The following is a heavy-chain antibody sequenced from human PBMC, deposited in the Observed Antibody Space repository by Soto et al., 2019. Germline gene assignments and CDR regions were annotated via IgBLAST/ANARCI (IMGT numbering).Heavy chain of an antibody. J-gene: IGHJ4*02. D-gene: IGHD2-21*02. V-gene: IGHV1-3*05. CDR3: AGSMVVVTALDY. Sequence: QVQLVQSGAEEKKPGASVKVSCKASGYTFTSYAMHWVRQAPGQRLEWMGWINAGNGNTKYSQKFQGRVTITRDTSASTAYIELSSLRSEDTAVYYCAGSMVVVTALDYWGQGTLVTVSS. CDR1: GYTFTSYA. CDR2: INAGNGNT.